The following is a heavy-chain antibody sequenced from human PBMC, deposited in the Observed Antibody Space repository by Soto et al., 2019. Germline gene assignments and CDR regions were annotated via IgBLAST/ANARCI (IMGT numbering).Heavy chain of an antibody. CDR3: ARDRVYCGGDCYSRWFDP. D-gene: IGHD2-21*02. CDR2: IYYSGST. CDR1: GGSISSGGYY. Sequence: SETLSLTCTVSGGSISSGGYYWSWIRQHPGKGLEWIGYIYYSGSTYYNPSLKSRVTISVDTSKNQFSLKLSSVTAADTAVYYCARDRVYCGGDCYSRWFDPWGQGTLVTVSS. J-gene: IGHJ5*02. V-gene: IGHV4-31*03.